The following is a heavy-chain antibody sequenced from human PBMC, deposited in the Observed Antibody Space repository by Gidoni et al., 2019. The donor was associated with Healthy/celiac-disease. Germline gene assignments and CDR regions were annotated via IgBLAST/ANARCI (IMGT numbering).Heavy chain of an antibody. J-gene: IGHJ4*02. Sequence: EVQLVESGGGLVQPGGSLSLSCPAAGFTVSSNYMSWVRQAPGKGLEWVAVIYSGGSTYYADSVKGRFTISRDNSKNTLYLQMNSLRAEDTAVYYCARLYGDYDSLLWGQGTLVTVSS. CDR2: IYSGGST. V-gene: IGHV3-66*02. CDR1: GFTVSSNY. CDR3: ARLYGDYDSLL. D-gene: IGHD4-17*01.